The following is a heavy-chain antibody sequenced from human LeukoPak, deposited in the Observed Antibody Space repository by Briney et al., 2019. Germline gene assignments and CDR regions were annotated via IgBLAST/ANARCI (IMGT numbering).Heavy chain of an antibody. D-gene: IGHD6-19*01. CDR1: GFSFSSYW. Sequence: GGSLRLSCAASGFSFSSYWMSWVRQAPGKGLEWVANIKPDGSGKYYVDSVKGRFTISRDNAKNSLYLQMNSLRAEDTAVYYCAKDQWWQFIAVAITSYFDLWGQGTLVTVSS. V-gene: IGHV3-7*01. CDR2: IKPDGSGK. CDR3: AKDQWWQFIAVAITSYFDL. J-gene: IGHJ4*02.